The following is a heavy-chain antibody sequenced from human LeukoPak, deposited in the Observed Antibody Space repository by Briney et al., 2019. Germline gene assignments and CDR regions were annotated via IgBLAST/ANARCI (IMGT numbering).Heavy chain of an antibody. Sequence: GGSLRLSCTASGFTFSSYAMNWVRQAPGKGLEWVSAMSGSGGNSYYADSVKGRFTISRDNSKNTLYLQMNSLRGEDTAVYYCAKASSSTWDYGMDVWGQGTTVTVS. CDR3: AKASSSTWDYGMDV. V-gene: IGHV3-23*01. D-gene: IGHD6-13*01. CDR2: MSGSGGNS. J-gene: IGHJ6*02. CDR1: GFTFSSYA.